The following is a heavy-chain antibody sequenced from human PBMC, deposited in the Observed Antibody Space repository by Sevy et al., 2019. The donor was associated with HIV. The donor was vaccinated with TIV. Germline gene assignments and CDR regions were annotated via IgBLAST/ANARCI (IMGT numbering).Heavy chain of an antibody. Sequence: ASVKVSCKASGYTFTGYYMHWVRQAPGQGLEWMGWINPNSGGTNYAQKFQGRVTMTRDTSISTAYMELSRLRSDDTGVYYCARGGITMIVVASLDAFDIWGQGTMVTVSS. CDR1: GYTFTGYY. CDR3: ARGGITMIVVASLDAFDI. V-gene: IGHV1-2*02. J-gene: IGHJ3*02. CDR2: INPNSGGT. D-gene: IGHD3-22*01.